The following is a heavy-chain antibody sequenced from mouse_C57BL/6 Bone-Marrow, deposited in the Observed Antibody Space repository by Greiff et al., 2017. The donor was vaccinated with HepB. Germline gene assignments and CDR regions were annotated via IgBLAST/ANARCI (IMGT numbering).Heavy chain of an antibody. CDR3: ASPTVVSTSFDY. J-gene: IGHJ2*01. CDR1: GYTFTSYW. D-gene: IGHD1-1*01. CDR2: IYPGSGST. Sequence: QVQLQQPGAELVKPGASVKMSCKASGYTFTSYWITWVKQRPGQGLEWIGDIYPGSGSTNYNEKFKSKATLTVDKSSSTAYMQLSSLTSEDSAVYFCASPTVVSTSFDYWGQGTTLPVSS. V-gene: IGHV1-55*01.